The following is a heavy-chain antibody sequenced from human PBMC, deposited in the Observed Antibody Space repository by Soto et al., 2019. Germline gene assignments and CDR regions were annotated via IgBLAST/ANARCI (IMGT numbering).Heavy chain of an antibody. CDR1: GFTFSSYG. D-gene: IGHD6-19*01. V-gene: IGHV3-30*18. J-gene: IGHJ3*02. CDR2: ISYDGSNK. CDR3: AKDGPFGAVAGPGAFDI. Sequence: GGSLRLSCAASGFTFSSYGMHWVRQAPGKGLEWVAVISYDGSNKYYADSVKGRFTISRDNSKNTLYLQMNSLRAEDTAVYYCAKDGPFGAVAGPGAFDIWGQGTMVTVSS.